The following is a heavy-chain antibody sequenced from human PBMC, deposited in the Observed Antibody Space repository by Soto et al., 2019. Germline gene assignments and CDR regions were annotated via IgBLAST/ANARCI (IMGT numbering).Heavy chain of an antibody. Sequence: GGSLRLSCAASGFTFSSYWMHWVRQAPGKGLVWVSRINSDGSSTSYADSVKGRFTISRDNAKNTLYLQMNSLRAEDTAVYYCARVGVNIATLNYFDYLGQGNLVTVS. CDR3: ARVGVNIATLNYFDY. CDR2: INSDGSST. V-gene: IGHV3-74*01. D-gene: IGHD5-12*01. J-gene: IGHJ4*02. CDR1: GFTFSSYW.